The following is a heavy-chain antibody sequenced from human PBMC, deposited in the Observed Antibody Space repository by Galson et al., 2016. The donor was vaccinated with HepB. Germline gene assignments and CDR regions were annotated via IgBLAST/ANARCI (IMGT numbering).Heavy chain of an antibody. J-gene: IGHJ4*02. D-gene: IGHD2-15*01. V-gene: IGHV3-23*01. CDR3: ARDQGYCSDITCLIYDY. CDR1: GFTFKSHS. CDR2: ISENGGST. Sequence: SLRLSCAASGFTFKSHSMSWVRQAPGKGLEWVSAISENGGSTHYADSVKGRFTISRDNSKNTLYLQMNSVRAEDTAVYYCARDQGYCSDITCLIYDYWGQGTLVTVS.